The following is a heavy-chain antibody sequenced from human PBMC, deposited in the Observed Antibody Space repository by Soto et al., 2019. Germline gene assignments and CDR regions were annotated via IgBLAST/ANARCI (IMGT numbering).Heavy chain of an antibody. D-gene: IGHD3-16*02. V-gene: IGHV1-18*04. CDR3: ARDKHVWGSYRPFDY. J-gene: IGHJ4*02. CDR2: ISAYNGNI. Sequence: QVQLVQSGAEVKKPGASVKVSCMASGYTFTSYGISWVRQAPGQGLEWMGWISAYNGNINYAQKLQGRVTMTTDTSTSTAYMELRSLRSDDTAIYYCARDKHVWGSYRPFDYWGQGTLVTVSS. CDR1: GYTFTSYG.